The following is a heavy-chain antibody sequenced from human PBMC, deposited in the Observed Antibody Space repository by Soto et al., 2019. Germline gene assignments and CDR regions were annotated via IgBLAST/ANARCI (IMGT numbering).Heavy chain of an antibody. CDR1: GFTFSSYG. V-gene: IGHV3-33*01. CDR2: IWYDGSNK. J-gene: IGHJ4*02. CDR3: ARQLLWFGEGEYYFDY. Sequence: GGSLRLSCAASGFTFSSYGMHWVRQAPGKGLEWVAVIWYDGSNKYYADSVKGRFTISRDNSKNTLYLQMNSLRAEDTAVYYCARQLLWFGEGEYYFDYWGQGTLVTVSS. D-gene: IGHD3-10*01.